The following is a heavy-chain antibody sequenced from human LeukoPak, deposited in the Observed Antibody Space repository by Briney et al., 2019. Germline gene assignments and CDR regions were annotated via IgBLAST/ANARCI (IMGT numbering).Heavy chain of an antibody. V-gene: IGHV1-46*01. Sequence: GASVKVSCKASGGTFSSYAISWVRQAPGQGLEWMGIINPSGGRTSYAQKFQGRVTMTRDTSTSTVYMELSSLRSEDTAVYYCATLGGQQLAYYFDYWGQGTLVTVSS. CDR1: GGTFSSYA. J-gene: IGHJ4*02. CDR3: ATLGGQQLAYYFDY. D-gene: IGHD6-13*01. CDR2: INPSGGRT.